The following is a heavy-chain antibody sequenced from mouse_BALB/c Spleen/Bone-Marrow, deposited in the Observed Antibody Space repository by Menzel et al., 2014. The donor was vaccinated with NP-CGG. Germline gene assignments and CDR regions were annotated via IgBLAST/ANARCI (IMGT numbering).Heavy chain of an antibody. D-gene: IGHD2-13*01. V-gene: IGHV1S132*01. CDR1: GYIFTSYW. Sequence: VQLQQSGAELVRPGASVKLSCRTSGYIFTSYWIHWVRQRSGQGLEWIASIYPGTGNTNYNEKFKDKATLTADKSSSTAYMQLSSLKSEDSAVYFCARLGDPFYWGQGTTLSVSS. J-gene: IGHJ2*01. CDR3: ARLGDPFY. CDR2: IYPGTGNT.